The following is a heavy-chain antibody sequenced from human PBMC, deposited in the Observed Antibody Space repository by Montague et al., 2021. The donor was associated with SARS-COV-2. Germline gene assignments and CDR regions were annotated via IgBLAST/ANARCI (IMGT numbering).Heavy chain of an antibody. V-gene: IGHV4-59*02. D-gene: IGHD1-14*01. CDR3: ARATMIAEAFDI. CDR1: GASVGSAD. Sequence: SETLSLTCTVSGASVGSADWGWIRQSQGKGLEWIGYFYSYCSTDYNPYLKSRATISRDTSKNQFSLTVRSVTAADTAVYYCARATMIAEAFDIWGQGTMVTVSS. CDR2: FYSYCST. J-gene: IGHJ3*02.